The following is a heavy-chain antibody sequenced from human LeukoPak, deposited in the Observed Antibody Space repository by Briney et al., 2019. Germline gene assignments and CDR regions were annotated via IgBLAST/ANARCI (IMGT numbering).Heavy chain of an antibody. D-gene: IGHD3-9*01. V-gene: IGHV3-30*18. Sequence: GRSLRLSCAASGFTFSSYGMHWVRQAPGKGLEWVAVISYDGSNKYYADSVKGRFTISRDNSKNTLYLQMNSLRAEDTAVYYCAKEQGYDILTGWWVVYYYGMDVWGQGTTVTVSS. CDR2: ISYDGSNK. CDR3: AKEQGYDILTGWWVVYYYGMDV. CDR1: GFTFSSYG. J-gene: IGHJ6*02.